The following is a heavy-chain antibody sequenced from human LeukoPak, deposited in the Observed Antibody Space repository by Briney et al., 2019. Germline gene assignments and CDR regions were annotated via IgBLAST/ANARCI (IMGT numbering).Heavy chain of an antibody. CDR3: ARATRPSNSWFDP. Sequence: SETLSLTCGVSGHSFSSDSFWGWIRQPPGQGLEWIGSIHERGSTFYNPSLKSRVTISIDTSRNQFSLNVNSVTAADTAVYYCARATRPSNSWFDPWGQGTVVTVSS. V-gene: IGHV4-38-2*01. D-gene: IGHD6-6*01. CDR2: IHERGST. J-gene: IGHJ5*02. CDR1: GHSFSSDSF.